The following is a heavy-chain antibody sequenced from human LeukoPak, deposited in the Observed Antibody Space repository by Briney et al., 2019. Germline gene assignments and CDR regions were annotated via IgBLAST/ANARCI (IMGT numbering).Heavy chain of an antibody. CDR1: GFTFSSYG. D-gene: IGHD3-3*01. V-gene: IGHV3-30*18. Sequence: GGSLRLSCAASGFTFSSYGMHWVRQAPGKGLEWVAVISYDGSNKYYADSVKGRFTISRDNSKNTLYLQMNSLRAEDTAVYYCAKEPRRYDFWSGYSGYFDYWGQGTLVTVSP. CDR3: AKEPRRYDFWSGYSGYFDY. J-gene: IGHJ4*02. CDR2: ISYDGSNK.